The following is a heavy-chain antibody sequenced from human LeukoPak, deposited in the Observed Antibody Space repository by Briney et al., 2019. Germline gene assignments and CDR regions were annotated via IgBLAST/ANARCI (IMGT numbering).Heavy chain of an antibody. CDR1: GFTFSNYW. CDR3: ARGNAHAFDI. Sequence: GGSLRLSCAASGFTFSNYWMHWVRQAPGKGLVWVSRIHSDGSSTTSADSVKGRFTISRDNAENTLYLQMNSLRAEGTAVYFCARGNAHAFDIWGQGTMDTVS. D-gene: IGHD1-1*01. J-gene: IGHJ3*02. CDR2: IHSDGSST. V-gene: IGHV3-74*01.